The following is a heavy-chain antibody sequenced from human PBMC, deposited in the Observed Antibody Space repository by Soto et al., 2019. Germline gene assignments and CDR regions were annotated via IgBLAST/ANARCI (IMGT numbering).Heavy chain of an antibody. D-gene: IGHD3-3*01. J-gene: IGHJ5*02. Sequence: SETLSLTCSVSGGTISSFYWTWIRQSAGKGLEWIGYIYSSGNTKYNPSLQSRVTMSLDTSNNQFSLRLTSVTAADTAVYYCARGHRFSDWFDPWGQGTLVTVSS. V-gene: IGHV4-4*07. CDR2: IYSSGNT. CDR1: GGTISSFY. CDR3: ARGHRFSDWFDP.